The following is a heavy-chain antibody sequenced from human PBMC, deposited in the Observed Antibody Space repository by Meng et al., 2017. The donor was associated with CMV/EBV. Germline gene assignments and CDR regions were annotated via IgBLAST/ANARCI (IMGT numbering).Heavy chain of an antibody. V-gene: IGHV4-39*07. D-gene: IGHD2-2*01. Sequence: SETLSPTCTVSGGSISSSSYYWGWIRQPPGKGLEWIGSIYYSGSTYYNPSLKSRVTISVDTSKNQFSLKLSSVTAADTAVYYCARDTIVVVPAASGGFDYWGQGTLVTVSS. J-gene: IGHJ4*02. CDR2: IYYSGST. CDR1: GGSISSSSYY. CDR3: ARDTIVVVPAASGGFDY.